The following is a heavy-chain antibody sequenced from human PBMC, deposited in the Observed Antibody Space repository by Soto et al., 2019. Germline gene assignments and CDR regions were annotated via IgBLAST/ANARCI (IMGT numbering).Heavy chain of an antibody. D-gene: IGHD2-8*01. CDR2: IFYSGST. CDR1: GGSINSSY. Sequence: PSETLSLTCTVSGGSINSSYWNWIRQPPGKGLEWIGYIFYSGSTSYSPSLKSRVTISLDTSKSQFSLKLSSVTAADTAVYFCARDGYCANGICFGGGGPFDYWGQGTLVTVSS. CDR3: ARDGYCANGICFGGGGPFDY. J-gene: IGHJ4*02. V-gene: IGHV4-59*01.